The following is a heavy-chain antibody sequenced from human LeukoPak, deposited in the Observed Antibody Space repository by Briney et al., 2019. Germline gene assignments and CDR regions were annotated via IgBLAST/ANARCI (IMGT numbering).Heavy chain of an antibody. CDR3: ARSTSMIVVVNGAFDI. D-gene: IGHD3-22*01. CDR1: GGTFSSYA. CDR2: IIPIFGTA. Sequence: SVKVSCKASGGTFSSYAISWVRQAPGQGLEWMGGIIPIFGTANYAQKLQGRVTMTTDTSTSTAYMELRSLRSDDTAVYYCARSTSMIVVVNGAFDIWGQGTMVTVSS. J-gene: IGHJ3*02. V-gene: IGHV1-69*05.